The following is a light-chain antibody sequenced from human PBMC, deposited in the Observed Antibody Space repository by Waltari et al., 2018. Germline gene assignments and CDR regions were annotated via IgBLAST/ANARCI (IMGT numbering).Light chain of an antibody. CDR3: QTGGHGTWV. CDR1: SWHSSNV. J-gene: IGLJ3*02. Sequence: QLVLTQSPSASASPGAPVKLTCTLSSWHSSNVIAWHQQQAEKGPRYLMKVNSDGSHSKGDKIPDRFSGSSSGAERYLTISNLQSEDEADYYCQTGGHGTWVFGGGTKLTVL. V-gene: IGLV4-69*01. CDR2: VNSDGSH.